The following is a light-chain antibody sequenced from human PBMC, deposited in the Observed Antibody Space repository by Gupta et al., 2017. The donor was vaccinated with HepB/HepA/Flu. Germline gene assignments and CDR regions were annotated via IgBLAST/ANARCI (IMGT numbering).Light chain of an antibody. CDR3: AAWDDSLNGNYV. V-gene: IGLV1-44*01. Sequence: QSVLTQPPSTSGTPGQRVTISCSGSSSNIGSNIVTWYQQLPGTAPKLLIYGNDQRPSGVPDRFSGSKSGTSASLAISGLQSEEEADYYCAAWDDSLNGNYVFGTGTKVTVL. CDR1: SSNIGSNI. J-gene: IGLJ1*01. CDR2: GND.